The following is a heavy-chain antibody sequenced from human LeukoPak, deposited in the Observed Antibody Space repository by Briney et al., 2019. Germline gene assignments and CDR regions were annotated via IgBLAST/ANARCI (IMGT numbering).Heavy chain of an antibody. V-gene: IGHV1-2*02. D-gene: IGHD2-2*01. CDR3: ARRPIVGVPAPIDY. J-gene: IGHJ4*02. CDR2: INPNSGGT. CDR1: GYSFTTYG. Sequence: ASVKVSCKASGYSFTTYGINWVRQAPGQGLEWMGLINPNSGGTNYAQKFRGRVTMTRDTSITTAYMELSRLRSDDTAVYYCARRPIVGVPAPIDYWGQGNLVTVSS.